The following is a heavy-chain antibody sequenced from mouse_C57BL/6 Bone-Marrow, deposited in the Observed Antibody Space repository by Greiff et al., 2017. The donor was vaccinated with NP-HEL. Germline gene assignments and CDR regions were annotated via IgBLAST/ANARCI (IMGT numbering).Heavy chain of an antibody. Sequence: VKLKQSGAELVRPGTSVKVSCKASGYAFTNYLIEWVKQRPGQGLERIGVINPGSGGTNYNEKFKGKATLTADKSSSTAYMQLSSLTSEDSAVYFCARTYSNSAWFAYWGQGTLVTVSA. J-gene: IGHJ3*01. CDR2: INPGSGGT. D-gene: IGHD2-5*01. CDR3: ARTYSNSAWFAY. V-gene: IGHV1-54*01. CDR1: GYAFTNYL.